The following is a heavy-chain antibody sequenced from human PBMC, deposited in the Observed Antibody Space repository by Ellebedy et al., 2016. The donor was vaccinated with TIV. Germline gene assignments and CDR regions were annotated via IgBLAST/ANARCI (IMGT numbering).Heavy chain of an antibody. Sequence: GESLKISCAAPGFTVSSNYMSWVRQAPGKGLEWVSVIYSGGSTYYADSVKGRFTISRDNSKNTLYLQMNSLRAEDTAVYYCARTRDNYNSRHFDLWGRGTLVTVSS. CDR1: GFTVSSNY. CDR3: ARTRDNYNSRHFDL. D-gene: IGHD5-24*01. CDR2: IYSGGST. J-gene: IGHJ2*01. V-gene: IGHV3-53*01.